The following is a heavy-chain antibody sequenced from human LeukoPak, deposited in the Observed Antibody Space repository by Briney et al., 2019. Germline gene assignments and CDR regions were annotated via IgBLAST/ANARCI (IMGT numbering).Heavy chain of an antibody. D-gene: IGHD1-26*01. Sequence: PSETLSLTCTVPGGSISSSSYYWGWIRQPPGKGLEWIGSIYYSGSTYYNPSLKSRVTISVDTSKNQFSLKLSSVTAADTAVYYCAREGGSYSYVGYWGQGTLVTVSS. V-gene: IGHV4-39*07. CDR3: AREGGSYSYVGY. J-gene: IGHJ4*02. CDR2: IYYSGST. CDR1: GGSISSSSYY.